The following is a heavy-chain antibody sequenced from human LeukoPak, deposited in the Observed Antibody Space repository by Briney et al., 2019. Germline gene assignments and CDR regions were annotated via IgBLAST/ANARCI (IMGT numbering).Heavy chain of an antibody. CDR3: AREYYDILTGSLFFAFDI. CDR1: GGSFSAYY. Sequence: SETLSLTCAVYGGSFSAYYWSWIRQPPGKGLEWIGEIHHSGSTNYNPSLKSRVTISVDTSKNQFSLNLRSVTAADTAVYYCAREYYDILTGSLFFAFDIWGQGTMVTVSS. V-gene: IGHV4-34*01. D-gene: IGHD3-9*01. J-gene: IGHJ3*02. CDR2: IHHSGST.